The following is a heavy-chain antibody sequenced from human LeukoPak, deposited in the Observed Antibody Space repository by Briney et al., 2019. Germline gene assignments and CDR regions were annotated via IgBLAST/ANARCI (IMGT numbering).Heavy chain of an antibody. J-gene: IGHJ4*02. D-gene: IGHD1-26*01. CDR2: IYTSGSN. CDR3: ARGMEWELTFDY. Sequence: PSETLSLTCTVSGGAISSYYWSWIRQPPRKGLGWIGRIYTSGSNHYHPSLKCRVTMSVDTSKNQFSLKLSSVTAADTAVYYCARGMEWELTFDYWGQGTLVTVSS. V-gene: IGHV4-4*07. CDR1: GGAISSYY.